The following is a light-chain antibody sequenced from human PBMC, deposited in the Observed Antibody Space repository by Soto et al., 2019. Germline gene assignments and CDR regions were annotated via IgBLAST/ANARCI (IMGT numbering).Light chain of an antibody. CDR2: AAS. CDR1: QTLNDW. J-gene: IGKJ1*01. V-gene: IGKV1-5*03. CDR3: QQYFKYPWT. Sequence: DIQMTQSPSTLSASVGDRVTITCRASQTLNDWLAWYQQKPGKAPKLLIYAASDLERGVPSRFGGSGSGTEFTLTISSLQPYDFATYYCQQYFKYPWTFGQGTKVEIK.